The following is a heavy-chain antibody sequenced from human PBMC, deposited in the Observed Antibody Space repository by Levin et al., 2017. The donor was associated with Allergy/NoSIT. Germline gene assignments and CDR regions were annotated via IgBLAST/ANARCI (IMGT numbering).Heavy chain of an antibody. Sequence: PGGSLRLSCAASGFTFSNYGMTWVRQAPGKGLEWVSAISGNGAGTYYTESVRGRFTISRDNSKNTLYLQMNSLRAEDTAVYYCAKRPRSSGYYYVDYWGQGTLVTVSS. J-gene: IGHJ4*02. D-gene: IGHD3-22*01. CDR3: AKRPRSSGYYYVDY. CDR1: GFTFSNYG. CDR2: ISGNGAGT. V-gene: IGHV3-23*01.